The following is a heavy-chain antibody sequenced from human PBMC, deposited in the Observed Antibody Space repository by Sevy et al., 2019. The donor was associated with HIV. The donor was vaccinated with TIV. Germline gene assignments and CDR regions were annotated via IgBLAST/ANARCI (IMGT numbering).Heavy chain of an antibody. J-gene: IGHJ4*02. Sequence: GESLKISCAASGFTFSSYAMSWVRQAPGKGLEWVSAISGGGGSTYYADSVKGRFTISRDNSKNTLYLQMNSLRAEDTAVYYCAKGLGVVTDLLDYWGQGTLVTVSS. D-gene: IGHD3-3*01. CDR3: AKGLGVVTDLLDY. CDR2: ISGGGGST. V-gene: IGHV3-23*01. CDR1: GFTFSSYA.